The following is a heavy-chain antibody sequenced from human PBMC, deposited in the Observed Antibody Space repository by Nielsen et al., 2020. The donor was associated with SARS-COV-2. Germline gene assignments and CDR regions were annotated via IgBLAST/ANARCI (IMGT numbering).Heavy chain of an antibody. CDR3: AKGDGNSWSPFLYLDY. V-gene: IGHV3-21*04. CDR2: ISSSSSYI. Sequence: GGSLRLSCAASGFTFSSYSMNWVRQAPGKGLEWVSSISSSSSYIYYADSVKGRFTISRDNSRNTLYLQMNSLRAEDTAVYYCAKGDGNSWSPFLYLDYWGQGTLVTVSS. CDR1: GFTFSSYS. D-gene: IGHD6-13*01. J-gene: IGHJ4*02.